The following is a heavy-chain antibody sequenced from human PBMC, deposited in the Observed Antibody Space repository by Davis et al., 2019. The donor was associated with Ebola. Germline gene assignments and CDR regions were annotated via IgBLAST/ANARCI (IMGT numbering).Heavy chain of an antibody. CDR3: ARSGASSWYG. Sequence: PGGSLRLSCAASGFTFSSYSMNWVRQAPGKGLEGVSSISSSSSYIYYADSVKGRFTISRDNAKNSLYLQMNSLRAEDTAVYYCARSGASSWYGWGQGTLVTVSS. J-gene: IGHJ4*02. D-gene: IGHD6-13*01. V-gene: IGHV3-21*01. CDR2: ISSSSSYI. CDR1: GFTFSSYS.